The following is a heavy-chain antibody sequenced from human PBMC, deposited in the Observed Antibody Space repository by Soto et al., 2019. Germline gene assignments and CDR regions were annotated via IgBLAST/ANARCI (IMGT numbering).Heavy chain of an antibody. CDR1: GYTFTTFW. J-gene: IGHJ4*01. D-gene: IGHD6-19*01. Sequence: GESLKISCRASGYTFTTFWISWVRQMPGKGLEWMGRIDPSDTYVTYSPSFQGRFTISRDNSKNTLYLQMDSLRPADTAVYYCAKEIAVAGDLDYWGHGTLVTVSS. CDR3: AKEIAVAGDLDY. V-gene: IGHV5-10-1*01. CDR2: IDPSDTYV.